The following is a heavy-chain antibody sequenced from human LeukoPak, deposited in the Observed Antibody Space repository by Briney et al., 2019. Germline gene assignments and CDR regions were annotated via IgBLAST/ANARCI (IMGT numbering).Heavy chain of an antibody. CDR2: VSGTSGST. CDR3: AKEPHILTGYYTDYFDS. V-gene: IGHV3-23*01. Sequence: GGSLRLSCAASGFTFSSYAMGWDRQAAGKGLQWVSGVSGTSGSTYYADSVKGRFTVSRDNSKNTLCLQMNSLRAEDTAVYFCAKEPHILTGYYTDYFDSWGQGTLVTVSS. CDR1: GFTFSSYA. J-gene: IGHJ4*02. D-gene: IGHD3-9*01.